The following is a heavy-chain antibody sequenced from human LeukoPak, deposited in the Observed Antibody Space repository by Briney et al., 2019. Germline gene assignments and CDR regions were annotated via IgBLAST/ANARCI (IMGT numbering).Heavy chain of an antibody. CDR2: INPNSGGT. D-gene: IGHD6-13*01. V-gene: IGHV1-2*02. Sequence: ASVKVSCKASGYTFTSYGISWVRQAPGQGLEWMGWINPNSGGTNYAQKFQGRVTMTRDTSISTAYMELSRLRSDDTAVYYCARVKRVGSSSWYGRFDYWGQGTLVTVSS. CDR1: GYTFTSYG. J-gene: IGHJ4*02. CDR3: ARVKRVGSSSWYGRFDY.